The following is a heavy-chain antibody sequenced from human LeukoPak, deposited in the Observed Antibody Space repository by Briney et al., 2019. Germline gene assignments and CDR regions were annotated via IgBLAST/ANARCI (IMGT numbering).Heavy chain of an antibody. J-gene: IGHJ4*02. D-gene: IGHD3-10*01. CDR1: GGTFSSYA. V-gene: IGHV1-69*04. CDR2: IIPILGIA. CDR3: ARNPLALWSSLGLDY. Sequence: SVKVSCKASGGTFSSYAISWVRQAPGQGLEWMGRIIPILGIANYAQKFQGRGTITADKSTSKAYMELSSLRSEDTAVYYCARNPLALWSSLGLDYWGQGTLVTVSS.